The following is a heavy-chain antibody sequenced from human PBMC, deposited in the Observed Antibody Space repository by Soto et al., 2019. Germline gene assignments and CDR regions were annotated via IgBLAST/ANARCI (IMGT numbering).Heavy chain of an antibody. V-gene: IGHV3-30*18. CDR1: GFTFSSYG. D-gene: IGHD3-22*01. Sequence: SGWYLRLSCAASGFTFSSYGMHWVRQAPGKGLEWVAVISYDGSNKYYADSVKGRFTISRDNSKNTLYLQMNSLRAEDTAVYYCAKDQLSITIIVVVTAVGPIDYWCQGILVTVYS. CDR2: ISYDGSNK. J-gene: IGHJ4*02. CDR3: AKDQLSITIIVVVTAVGPIDY.